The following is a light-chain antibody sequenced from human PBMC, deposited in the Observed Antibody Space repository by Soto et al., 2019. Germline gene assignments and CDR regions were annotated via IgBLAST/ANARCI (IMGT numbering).Light chain of an antibody. CDR1: QSITTY. J-gene: IGKJ1*01. Sequence: DIQMTQSPSSLSASVPPSVNITCRTSQSITTYLNWFQQKPGKAPQLLIYGASSLQSGVPSRFSGSGSGTDFTLTISRLQTEDLATYYCQQSYSTLWTFGPGTKVDIK. V-gene: IGKV1-39*01. CDR3: QQSYSTLWT. CDR2: GAS.